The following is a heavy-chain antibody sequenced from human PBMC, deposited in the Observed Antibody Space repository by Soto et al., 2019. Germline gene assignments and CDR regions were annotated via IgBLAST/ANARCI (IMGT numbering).Heavy chain of an antibody. D-gene: IGHD4-4*01. CDR3: TSEKGWRQSPLDS. J-gene: IGHJ5*01. CDR2: IKSKSSVGTT. V-gene: IGHV3-15*01. Sequence: LVESGGGLVKPGGSIRLSCAASGFIFRNAWMSWVRQAPGKGLEWVGRIKSKSSVGTTDYAAPVEGRVTITRDNSKNILYLQTSSLTIEDTAVYFCTSEKGWRQSPLDSWSQGALVTVSS. CDR1: GFIFRNAW.